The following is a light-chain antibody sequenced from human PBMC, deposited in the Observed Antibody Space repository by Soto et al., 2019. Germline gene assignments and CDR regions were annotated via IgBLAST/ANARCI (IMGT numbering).Light chain of an antibody. CDR3: QQYGSSLWT. CDR1: QSLSSSF. Sequence: EIVLTQSPGTLSLSPGERAILSCRASQSLSSSFLAWYQQKPGQAPRLLIYSSSNRATGIPDRFSGGGSGTDFTLTISRLEPADFAVYYCQQYGSSLWTFGQGTKVDIK. V-gene: IGKV3-20*01. J-gene: IGKJ1*01. CDR2: SSS.